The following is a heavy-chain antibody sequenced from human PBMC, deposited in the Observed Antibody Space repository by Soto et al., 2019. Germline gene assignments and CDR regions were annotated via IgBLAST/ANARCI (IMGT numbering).Heavy chain of an antibody. D-gene: IGHD5-12*01. CDR2: ISGSGGST. Sequence: EVQLLESGGGLVQPGGSLRLSCAASGFTFTSYAMSWVRQAPGKGLEWVSAISGSGGSTYYADSVKGRFTISRDNSKNTLYLQMNSLRAEETAVYYCARHSGYGVLGDYWGQGPLVTVSS. V-gene: IGHV3-23*01. J-gene: IGHJ4*02. CDR3: ARHSGYGVLGDY. CDR1: GFTFTSYA.